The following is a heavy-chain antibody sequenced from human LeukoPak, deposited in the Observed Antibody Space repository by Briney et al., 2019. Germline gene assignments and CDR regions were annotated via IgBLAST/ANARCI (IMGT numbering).Heavy chain of an antibody. CDR2: MNPNSGNT. Sequence: ASVKVSCKASGYTFTSYDINWVRQATGQGLEWMGWMNPNSGNTGYAQNFQGRVTMTRNTSISTSYMELSSLRSEDTAVYYCARAWGSSTSYHIDYWGQGTLVPVSS. CDR3: ARAWGSSTSYHIDY. D-gene: IGHD2-2*01. CDR1: GYTFTSYD. J-gene: IGHJ4*02. V-gene: IGHV1-8*01.